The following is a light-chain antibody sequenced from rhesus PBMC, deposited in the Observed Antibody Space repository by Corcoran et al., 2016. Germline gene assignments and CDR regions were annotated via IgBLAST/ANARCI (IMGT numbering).Light chain of an antibody. J-gene: IGKJ4*01. CDR1: QGIHDN. Sequence: DIQMTQSPSSLSASVGDRVTITCQASQGIHDNLAWYQQKPGKVPKLLIYAASTLQSGVPSRFSGNGSGKGFTLSITRLQPEDFATYFCQQGYDTPFTFGGGTKVELK. CDR2: AAS. CDR3: QQGYDTPFT. V-gene: IGKV1S17*01.